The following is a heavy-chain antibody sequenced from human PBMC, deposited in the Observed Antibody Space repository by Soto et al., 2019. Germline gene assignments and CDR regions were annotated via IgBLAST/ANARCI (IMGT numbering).Heavy chain of an antibody. CDR2: IIPIFGTA. J-gene: IGHJ6*02. V-gene: IGHV1-69*13. Sequence: SVKVSCKASGGTFSSYAISWVRQAPGQGLEWMGGIIPIFGTANYAQKFQGRVTITADESTSTAYMELSSLRSEDTAVYYCAKGGDYGAGNSLDHYYSGMHVWG. CDR3: AKGGDYGAGNSLDHYYSGMHV. D-gene: IGHD3-10*01. CDR1: GGTFSSYA.